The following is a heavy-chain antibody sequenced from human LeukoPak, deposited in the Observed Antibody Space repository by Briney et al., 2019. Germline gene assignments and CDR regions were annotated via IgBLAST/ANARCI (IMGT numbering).Heavy chain of an antibody. CDR2: IRYDGSNK. J-gene: IGHJ4*02. CDR1: GFTFSSYG. CDR3: AKERNYYGSGSYPPAFDY. Sequence: PGGSLRLSCAASGFTFSSYGMHWVRQAPGKGLEWVAFIRYDGSNKYYADSVKGRFTISRDNSKNTLYLQMNSLRAEDTAVYYCAKERNYYGSGSYPPAFDYWGQGTLVTVSS. V-gene: IGHV3-30*02. D-gene: IGHD3-10*01.